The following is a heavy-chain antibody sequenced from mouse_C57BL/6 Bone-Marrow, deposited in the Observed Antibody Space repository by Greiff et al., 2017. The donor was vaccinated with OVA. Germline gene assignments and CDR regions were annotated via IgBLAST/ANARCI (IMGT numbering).Heavy chain of an antibody. V-gene: IGHV14-4*01. CDR1: GFNIKDDY. CDR2: IDPENGDT. J-gene: IGHJ2*01. CDR3: TTRTGNGY. D-gene: IGHD4-1*01. Sequence: VQLKHSGAELVRPGASVKLSCTASGFNIKDDYMHWVKQRPEQGLEWIGWIDPENGDTEYASKFQGKATITADTSSNTAYLQLSSLTSEDTAVYYCTTRTGNGYWGQGTTLTVSS.